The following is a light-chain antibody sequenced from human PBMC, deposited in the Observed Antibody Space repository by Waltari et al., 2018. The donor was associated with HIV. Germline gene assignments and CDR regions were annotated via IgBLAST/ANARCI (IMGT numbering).Light chain of an antibody. V-gene: IGKV3D-15*01. CDR3: QQYHHWPPFT. J-gene: IGKJ4*01. Sequence: TQSPATRSVSPGGRGTVSCRASQNVDDKLAWYQQKPGQSPRLLIYHSSVRAAGVPTRFGGAGSATNFTLTITSLQSEDFALYFCQQYHHWPPFTFGGGSRVELK. CDR1: QNVDDK. CDR2: HSS.